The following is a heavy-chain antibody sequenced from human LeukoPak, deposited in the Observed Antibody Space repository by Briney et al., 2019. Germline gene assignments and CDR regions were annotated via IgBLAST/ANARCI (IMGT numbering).Heavy chain of an antibody. Sequence: ASVKVSCKASGGAFSSYAISWVRQAPGQGLEWMGWISAYNGNTNYAQKLQGRVTMTTDTSTSTAYMELRSLRSDDTAVYYCARDMWELRPFDYWGQGTLVTVSS. CDR2: ISAYNGNT. CDR1: GGAFSSYA. V-gene: IGHV1-18*01. CDR3: ARDMWELRPFDY. J-gene: IGHJ4*02. D-gene: IGHD1-26*01.